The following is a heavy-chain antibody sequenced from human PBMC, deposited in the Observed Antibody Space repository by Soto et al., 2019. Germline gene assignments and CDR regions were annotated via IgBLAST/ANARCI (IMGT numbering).Heavy chain of an antibody. J-gene: IGHJ3*02. Sequence: SETLSLTCTVSGGSISSYYWSWIRQPPGKGLEWIGYIYYSGSTNYNPSLKSRVTISVDTSKNQFSLKLSSVTAADTAVYYCATKYSGYAVAQGLDAFDIWGQGTMVTVSS. V-gene: IGHV4-59*01. CDR2: IYYSGST. CDR1: GGSISSYY. CDR3: ATKYSGYAVAQGLDAFDI. D-gene: IGHD5-12*01.